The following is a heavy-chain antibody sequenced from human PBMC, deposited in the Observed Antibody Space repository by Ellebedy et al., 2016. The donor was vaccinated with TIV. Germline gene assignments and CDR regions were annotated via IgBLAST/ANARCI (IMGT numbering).Heavy chain of an antibody. CDR1: GGSFSGYY. CDR2: INHSGST. V-gene: IGHV4-34*01. CDR3: ARGDLEEGQTVTKVRRFDY. J-gene: IGHJ4*02. D-gene: IGHD4-17*01. Sequence: SETLSLXXAVYGGSFSGYYWSWIRQTPGKGLEWIGEINHSGSTNYNPSLKSRVTISVDTSKNQFSLKLKYVTAADTAVYYCARGDLEEGQTVTKVRRFDYWGQGTLVTVSS.